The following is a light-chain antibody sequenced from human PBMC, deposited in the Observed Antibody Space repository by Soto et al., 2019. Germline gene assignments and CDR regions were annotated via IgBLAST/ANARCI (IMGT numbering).Light chain of an antibody. CDR2: GAS. Sequence: EIVLTQSPGTLSLSPGERATLSCRASQSVTNSFLAWYQQKPGQAPRLLIYGASTRASGIPDRISGSGSGTDFTLPLSRLEPEDFAVYYCQQYGSSPRTFGQGTKVEIK. V-gene: IGKV3-20*01. J-gene: IGKJ1*01. CDR3: QQYGSSPRT. CDR1: QSVTNSF.